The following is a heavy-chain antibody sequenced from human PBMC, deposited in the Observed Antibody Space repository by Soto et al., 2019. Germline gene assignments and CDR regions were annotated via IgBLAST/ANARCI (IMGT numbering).Heavy chain of an antibody. J-gene: IGHJ2*01. CDR1: GGSFSGYY. CDR3: ARGRGDGYNQHWYFDL. CDR2: INHSGST. D-gene: IGHD3-10*01. V-gene: IGHV4-34*01. Sequence: QVHLQQWGAGLLKPSETLSLTCAVYGGSFSGYYWSWIRQPPGKGLEWIGEINHSGSTNYNPSLKSRVSISIGTSNNQCSLKLSSVTAADTAVYYCARGRGDGYNQHWYFDLWGRGTLVTVS.